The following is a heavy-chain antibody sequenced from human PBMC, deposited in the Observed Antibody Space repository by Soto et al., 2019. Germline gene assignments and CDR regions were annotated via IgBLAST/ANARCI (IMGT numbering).Heavy chain of an antibody. Sequence: SETLSLTCAVSGGSISSGGYSWSWIRQPPGKGLEWIGYIYHSGSTYYNPSLKSRVTISVDRSKNQFSLKLSSVTAADTAVYFCASGVVPAGFYYYYGMDVWGQGTTVTVSS. V-gene: IGHV4-30-2*01. CDR1: GGSISSGGYS. D-gene: IGHD2-2*01. J-gene: IGHJ6*02. CDR2: IYHSGST. CDR3: ASGVVPAGFYYYYGMDV.